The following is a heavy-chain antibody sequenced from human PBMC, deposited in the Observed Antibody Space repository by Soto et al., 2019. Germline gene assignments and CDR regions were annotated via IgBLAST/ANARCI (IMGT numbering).Heavy chain of an antibody. CDR3: ARVSGGNAFDI. Sequence: QVQLVESGGGLVKPGGSLRLSCAASRFTFSDYDMNWIRQAPGKGLEWVSYITTSGSIISHADSVKGRFTISRDNAKNSLYLQMNNLRAEDTAVYYCARVSGGNAFDIWGQGTMVTVSS. D-gene: IGHD3-10*01. V-gene: IGHV3-11*01. J-gene: IGHJ3*02. CDR1: RFTFSDYD. CDR2: ITTSGSII.